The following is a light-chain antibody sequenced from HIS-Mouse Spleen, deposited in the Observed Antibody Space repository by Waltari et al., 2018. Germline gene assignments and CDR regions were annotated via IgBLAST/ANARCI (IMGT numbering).Light chain of an antibody. CDR3: QQSYSTPLFT. Sequence: DIQMTQSPSSLSASVVDRVPRTCRASQSISSYLNWYQQKPGKAPKLLIYAASSLQSGVPSRFSGSGSGTDFTLTISSLQPEDFATYYCQQSYSTPLFTFGPGTKVDIK. CDR2: AAS. J-gene: IGKJ3*01. CDR1: QSISSY. V-gene: IGKV1-39*01.